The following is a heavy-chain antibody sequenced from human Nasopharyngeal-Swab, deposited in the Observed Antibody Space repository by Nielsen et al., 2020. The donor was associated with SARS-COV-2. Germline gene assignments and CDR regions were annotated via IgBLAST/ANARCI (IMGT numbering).Heavy chain of an antibody. Sequence: GESLKISCAASGFSVNNNHMNWVRQAPGKGLEWVSVLYAGGTTNYADSVKGRFTISGDNSKNTLYLQMSSLRAEDTATYYCARDPRGDGYSLFDYWGQGTMVTVSS. CDR3: ARDPRGDGYSLFDY. J-gene: IGHJ4*02. D-gene: IGHD5-24*01. CDR1: GFSVNNNH. V-gene: IGHV3-53*01. CDR2: LYAGGTT.